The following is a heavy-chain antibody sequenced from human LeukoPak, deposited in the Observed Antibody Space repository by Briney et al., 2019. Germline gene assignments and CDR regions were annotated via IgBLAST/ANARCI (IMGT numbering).Heavy chain of an antibody. CDR2: NYYSGNT. CDR3: TRPSTTETTQETFDI. D-gene: IGHD4-17*01. Sequence: SETLSLTCSVSGCSISSSAYYWGWIGQPPGQGLEGIGSNYYSGNTYYNPSLNSPVTISIETYKNQFPLKLSSVTAADTAIYYCTRPSTTETTQETFDIWGQGTMVTASS. CDR1: GCSISSSAYY. J-gene: IGHJ3*02. V-gene: IGHV4-39*01.